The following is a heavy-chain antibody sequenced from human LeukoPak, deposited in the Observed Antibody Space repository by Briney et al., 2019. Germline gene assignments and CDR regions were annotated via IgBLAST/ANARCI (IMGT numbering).Heavy chain of an antibody. CDR3: ARDNSVEDTAWWFDP. V-gene: IGHV1-46*01. Sequence: ASVKVSCKASGYTFTSYYMRWVRQAPGQGLEWMGIINPSGGSTSCAQKFQGRVTMTRDMSTSTDYMELSSLRSEDTAVYYCARDNSVEDTAWWFDPWGQGTLVTVSS. CDR2: INPSGGST. J-gene: IGHJ5*02. CDR1: GYTFTSYY. D-gene: IGHD4-23*01.